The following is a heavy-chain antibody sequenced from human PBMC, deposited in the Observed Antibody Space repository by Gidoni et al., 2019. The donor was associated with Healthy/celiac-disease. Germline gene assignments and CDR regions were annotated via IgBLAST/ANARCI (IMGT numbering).Heavy chain of an antibody. CDR3: ARGGPRGGSWYSVY. CDR2: ISYDGSNK. J-gene: IGHJ4*02. Sequence: QVQLVESGGGAVQPGRSLRLSCAAAGFTFSSYAMHWVRQAPGKGLEWVAVISYDGSNKYYADSVKGRFTISRDNSKNTLYLQMNSLRAEDTAVYYCARGGPRGGSWYSVYWGQGTLVTVSS. V-gene: IGHV3-30-3*01. D-gene: IGHD6-13*01. CDR1: GFTFSSYA.